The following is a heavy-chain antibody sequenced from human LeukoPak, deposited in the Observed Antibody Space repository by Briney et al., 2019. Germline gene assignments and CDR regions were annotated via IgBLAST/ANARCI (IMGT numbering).Heavy chain of an antibody. Sequence: SGGSLRLSCAASGFTFSSYAMHWVRQAPGKGLEWVAVISYDGSNKYYADSVKGRFTISRDNSKNTLYLQMNSLRAEDTAVYYCARDLVRTTVVWGQGTLVTVSS. V-gene: IGHV3-30-3*01. CDR1: GFTFSSYA. D-gene: IGHD4-23*01. CDR2: ISYDGSNK. J-gene: IGHJ4*02. CDR3: ARDLVRTTVV.